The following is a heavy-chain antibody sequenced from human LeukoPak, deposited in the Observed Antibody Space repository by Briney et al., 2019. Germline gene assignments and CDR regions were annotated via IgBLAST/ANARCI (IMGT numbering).Heavy chain of an antibody. Sequence: PSETLSLTCAVSEMSFSAYYWNWIRQSPGKGLEWIGEINYGGSTKYTASLEGRGTILIDTSKNQFSLKLTSVTAADTAVYYCARGFPPGSGSRGSHAFDVWGQGTMVTVSS. CDR3: ARGFPPGSGSRGSHAFDV. J-gene: IGHJ3*01. CDR1: EMSFSAYY. D-gene: IGHD5-12*01. V-gene: IGHV4-34*01. CDR2: INYGGST.